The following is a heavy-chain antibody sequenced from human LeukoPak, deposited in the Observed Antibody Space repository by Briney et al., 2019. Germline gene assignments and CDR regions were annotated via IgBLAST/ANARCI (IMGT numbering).Heavy chain of an antibody. CDR2: IYSGGST. Sequence: GGSLRLSCAASGFTVSRNYMSWVRRAPGQGLEWVSIIYSGGSTIYGDSVKGRFTISRDNSKNTLFLHMNSLRAEDTAVYYCARNMGDWGRAFDFWGQGTMVTVSS. J-gene: IGHJ3*01. CDR1: GFTVSRNY. CDR3: ARNMGDWGRAFDF. D-gene: IGHD7-27*01. V-gene: IGHV3-53*01.